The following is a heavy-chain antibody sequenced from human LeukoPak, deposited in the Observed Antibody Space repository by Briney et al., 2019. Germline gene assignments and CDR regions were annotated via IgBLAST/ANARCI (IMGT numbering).Heavy chain of an antibody. CDR2: IYSDGST. Sequence: PGGSLRLSCAASGFTVSRNYMNWVRQAPGKGLEWVSVIYSDGSTYYADSVKGRFTISRDNFKNTVYLQMNSLRADDTAVYKCARGYCSSTSCYPGGYYFDYWGQGTLVTVSS. J-gene: IGHJ4*02. V-gene: IGHV3-53*01. D-gene: IGHD2-2*01. CDR3: ARGYCSSTSCYPGGYYFDY. CDR1: GFTVSRNY.